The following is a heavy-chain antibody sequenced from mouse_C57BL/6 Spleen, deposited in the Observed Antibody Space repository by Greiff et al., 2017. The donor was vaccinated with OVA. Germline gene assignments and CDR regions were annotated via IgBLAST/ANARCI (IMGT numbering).Heavy chain of an antibody. J-gene: IGHJ2*01. V-gene: IGHV3-6*01. D-gene: IGHD2-5*01. CDR3: ASTPGDYYYSNYFDY. Sequence: EVQLQESGPGLVKPSQSLSLTCSVTGYSITSGYYWNWIRQFPGNKLEWMGYISYDGSNNYNPSLKNRISITRDTSKNQFFLKLNSVTTEDTATYYCASTPGDYYYSNYFDYWGQGTTLTVSS. CDR2: ISYDGSN. CDR1: GYSITSGYY.